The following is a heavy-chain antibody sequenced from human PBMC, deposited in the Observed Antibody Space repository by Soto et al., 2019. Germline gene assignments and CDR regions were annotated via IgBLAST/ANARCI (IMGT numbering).Heavy chain of an antibody. J-gene: IGHJ6*03. Sequence: GGSLRLSCAASGFTFSSYAMSWVRQAPGKGLEWVSAISGSGGSTYYVDSVKGRFTISRDNSKNTLYLQMNSLRAEDTDVYYCATVNLPAHDYSNYGFYYYMDVWGKGTTVTVSS. CDR3: ATVNLPAHDYSNYGFYYYMDV. D-gene: IGHD4-4*01. CDR1: GFTFSSYA. V-gene: IGHV3-23*01. CDR2: ISGSGGST.